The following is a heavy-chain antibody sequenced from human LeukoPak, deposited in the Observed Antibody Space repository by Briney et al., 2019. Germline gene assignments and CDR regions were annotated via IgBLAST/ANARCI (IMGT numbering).Heavy chain of an antibody. Sequence: PSETLSLTCTVSGGSISSYYWSWIRQPPGKGLEWIGYIYYSGSTNYNPSLKSRVTISVDTSKNQFSLKLSSVTAADTAVYYCARTPYGYEDAFDIWGQGTMVTVSS. CDR1: GGSISSYY. D-gene: IGHD5-18*01. CDR3: ARTPYGYEDAFDI. J-gene: IGHJ3*02. V-gene: IGHV4-59*12. CDR2: IYYSGST.